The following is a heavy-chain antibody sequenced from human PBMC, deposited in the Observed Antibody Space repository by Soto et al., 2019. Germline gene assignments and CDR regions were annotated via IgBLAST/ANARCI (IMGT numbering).Heavy chain of an antibody. Sequence: EVQLVESGGGLVQPGGSLRLSCAASGFTFRSYSMNWVRQAPGKGLEWVSYISSSSSTIYYADSVKGRFTISRDNAKNSLYLQMNSLRAEDTAVYYCARGGYDFWSGYLYYFDYWGQGTLVTVSS. CDR2: ISSSSSTI. J-gene: IGHJ4*02. CDR3: ARGGYDFWSGYLYYFDY. CDR1: GFTFRSYS. V-gene: IGHV3-48*01. D-gene: IGHD3-3*01.